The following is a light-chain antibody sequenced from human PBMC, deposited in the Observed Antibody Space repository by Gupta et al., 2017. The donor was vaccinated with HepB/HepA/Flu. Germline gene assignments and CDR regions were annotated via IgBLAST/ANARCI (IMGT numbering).Light chain of an antibody. CDR3: QQTKDPPLT. J-gene: IGKJ1*01. CDR1: QTIGNY. CDR2: GTS. Sequence: IQVTQTPSSLSASVGDRVIITCRASQTIGNYLNWYQQKPGKAPNLLISGTSTLDSGVPSRFSGNGSGTDFTLTISGQQPEDFATYCCQQTKDPPLTFGQGTKVEIK. V-gene: IGKV1-39*01.